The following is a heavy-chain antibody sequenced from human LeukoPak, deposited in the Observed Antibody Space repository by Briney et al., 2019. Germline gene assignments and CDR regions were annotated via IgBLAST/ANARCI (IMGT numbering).Heavy chain of an antibody. CDR1: GYSISSGYY. CDR3: ARYSGSYPIDY. Sequence: SETLSLTCAVSGYSISSGYYWGWIRQPPGKGLEWIGSIYHSGSTYYNPSLKSRVTISVDTSKNQFSLKLSSVTAADTAVYYCARYSGSYPIDYWGQGTLVTVSS. J-gene: IGHJ4*02. D-gene: IGHD1-26*01. V-gene: IGHV4-38-2*01. CDR2: IYHSGST.